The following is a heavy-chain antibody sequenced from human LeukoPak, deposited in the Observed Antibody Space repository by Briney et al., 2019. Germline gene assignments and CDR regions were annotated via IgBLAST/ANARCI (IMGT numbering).Heavy chain of an antibody. CDR1: GYTFTSYA. D-gene: IGHD6-6*01. V-gene: IGHV1-2*02. CDR2: INPNSGGT. CDR3: ARVEAARLDDAFDI. J-gene: IGHJ3*02. Sequence: ASVKVSCKASGYTFTSYAMNWVRQAPGQGLEWMGWINPNSGGTNYAQKFQGRVTMTRDTSISTAYMELSRLRSDDTAVYYCARVEAARLDDAFDIWGQGTMVTVSS.